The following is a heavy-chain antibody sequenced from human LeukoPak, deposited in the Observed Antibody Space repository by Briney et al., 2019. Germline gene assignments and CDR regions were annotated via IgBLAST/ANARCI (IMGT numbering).Heavy chain of an antibody. D-gene: IGHD1/OR15-1a*01. J-gene: IGHJ4*02. Sequence: PGGSLKPFCASSGFTFRCYAIHLVPQAPGKGPELVAVIAYDGSKKYYADSVKGRFTISRDNSKNMLYLQMNSLRAEDTAVYYCARELEQVFDYWGQGTLVTVSS. CDR2: IAYDGSKK. V-gene: IGHV3-30-3*01. CDR3: ARELEQVFDY. CDR1: GFTFRCYA.